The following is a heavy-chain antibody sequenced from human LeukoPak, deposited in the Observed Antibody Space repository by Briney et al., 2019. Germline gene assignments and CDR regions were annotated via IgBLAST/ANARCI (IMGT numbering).Heavy chain of an antibody. Sequence: GGSLRLSCAASGFTLSDYWMHWVRQAPGKGLVWVSRVNRDGSSTNYADSVKGRCTVSRDNAKNTLSLQMNSLRAEDTAVYYCARDRSISAAGGTYWGQGTLVTVSS. CDR3: ARDRSISAAGGTY. J-gene: IGHJ4*02. CDR2: VNRDGSST. D-gene: IGHD6-13*01. CDR1: GFTLSDYW. V-gene: IGHV3-74*01.